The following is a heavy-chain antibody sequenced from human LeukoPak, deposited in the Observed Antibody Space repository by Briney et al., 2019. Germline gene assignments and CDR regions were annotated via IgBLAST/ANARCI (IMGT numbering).Heavy chain of an antibody. D-gene: IGHD3-10*01. J-gene: IGHJ2*01. V-gene: IGHV3-30*02. CDR3: ARELVSSGTGYFDL. CDR1: GFTFSSYG. Sequence: GGSLRLSCAASGFTFSSYGMHWVRQAPGKGLGWVAFIRYDGSNKYYVDSVKGRFTISRDNSQNTLHLQMNSLRADDTAVYYCARELVSSGTGYFDLWGRGTLVTVSS. CDR2: IRYDGSNK.